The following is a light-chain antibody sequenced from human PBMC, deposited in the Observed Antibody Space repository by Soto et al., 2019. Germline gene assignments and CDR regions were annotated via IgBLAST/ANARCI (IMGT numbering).Light chain of an antibody. V-gene: IGLV1-51*01. Sequence: QSVLTQPPSVSAAPGQKVTISCSGSSSSIGGNSVSWYRQLPGTAPKLLIYDDNKRPSGIPDRFSGSKSGTSATLGITGFQTGDEADYYCGSWDSSLSAYVFGTGTKVTVL. CDR2: DDN. J-gene: IGLJ1*01. CDR3: GSWDSSLSAYV. CDR1: SSSIGGNS.